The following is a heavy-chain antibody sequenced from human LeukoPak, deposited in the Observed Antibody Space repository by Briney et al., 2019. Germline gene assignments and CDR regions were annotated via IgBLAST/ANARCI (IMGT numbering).Heavy chain of an antibody. CDR1: GFTFSSYE. Sequence: GGYLRLSGAASGFTFSSYEMNWVRQAPGKGLEWVSYISSSDSTTYYADSVKGRFTISRDNAMNSLYLQMNSLRVEDTAVYYCARVLYDSSGYYLNYFDYCGQGTLVTVSS. D-gene: IGHD3-22*01. CDR3: ARVLYDSSGYYLNYFDY. CDR2: ISSSDSTT. J-gene: IGHJ4*02. V-gene: IGHV3-48*03.